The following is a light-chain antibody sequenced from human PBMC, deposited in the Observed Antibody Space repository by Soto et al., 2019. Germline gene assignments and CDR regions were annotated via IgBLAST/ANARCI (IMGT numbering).Light chain of an antibody. CDR2: DAS. CDR1: QSVSNF. J-gene: IGKJ1*01. V-gene: IGKV3-11*01. Sequence: EIVLTQSPATLSLSPGARATLSCRASQSVSNFLAWYQQKLGQAPRLLISDASNRATGIPGRFSGSWSGKDFRLTIRSLEPEDFAVYFCQQRGNCPWTFGQGTKVEIK. CDR3: QQRGNCPWT.